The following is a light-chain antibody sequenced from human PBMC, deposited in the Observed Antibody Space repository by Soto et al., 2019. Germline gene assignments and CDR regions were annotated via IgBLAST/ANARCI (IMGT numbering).Light chain of an antibody. Sequence: IQLTQSPSSLSASVGDRVIITCRASQSISDYLNWYQQKPGKAPKVLIYGVSTLQSGVPSRFSGSGSGTEFTLTISSLQREDFATYYCQQSYSNPRTFGQGTKVDIK. CDR3: QQSYSNPRT. V-gene: IGKV1-39*01. CDR1: QSISDY. CDR2: GVS. J-gene: IGKJ2*01.